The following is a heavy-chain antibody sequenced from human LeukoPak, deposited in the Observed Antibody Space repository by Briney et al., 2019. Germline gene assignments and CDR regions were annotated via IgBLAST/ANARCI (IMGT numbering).Heavy chain of an antibody. D-gene: IGHD6-19*01. Sequence: PGGSLRLSCAPSGFSFSVYWMTWVRQTPGKGLEWVANINQDGSETYYVDSVKGRFTISRDNAKNSLYLQMNSLRAEDTAVYYCARDAYSSASFEYWGQGTLGTVSS. V-gene: IGHV3-7*01. J-gene: IGHJ4*02. CDR2: INQDGSET. CDR1: GFSFSVYW. CDR3: ARDAYSSASFEY.